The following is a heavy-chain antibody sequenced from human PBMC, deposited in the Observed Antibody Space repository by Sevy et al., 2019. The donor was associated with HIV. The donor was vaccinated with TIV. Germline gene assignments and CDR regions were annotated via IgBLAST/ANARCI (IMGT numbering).Heavy chain of an antibody. J-gene: IGHJ4*02. V-gene: IGHV4-39*02. Sequence: SETLSLTCTVSGGSISSSSYYWGWIRQPPGKGLEWIGSIYYSGSTYYNPSLKSRVTISVDTSKNQFSLKLSSVTAADTAVYYCARETAAVGTSVLIGYWGQGTLVTVSS. CDR3: ARETAAVGTSVLIGY. D-gene: IGHD6-13*01. CDR2: IYYSGST. CDR1: GGSISSSSYY.